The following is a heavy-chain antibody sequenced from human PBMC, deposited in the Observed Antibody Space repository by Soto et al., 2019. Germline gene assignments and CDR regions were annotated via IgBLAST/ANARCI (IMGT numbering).Heavy chain of an antibody. CDR1: GGSISSYY. Sequence: SETLSLTCTVSGGSISSYYWSWIRQPPGKGLEWIGYIYYSGSTNYNPSLKSRVTISVDTSKNQFSLKLSSVTAADTAVYYCARHRRDIVAVPAAMGGRHYYYYMDVWGKGTTVTVSS. CDR3: ARHRRDIVAVPAAMGGRHYYYYMDV. D-gene: IGHD2-2*01. J-gene: IGHJ6*03. V-gene: IGHV4-59*08. CDR2: IYYSGST.